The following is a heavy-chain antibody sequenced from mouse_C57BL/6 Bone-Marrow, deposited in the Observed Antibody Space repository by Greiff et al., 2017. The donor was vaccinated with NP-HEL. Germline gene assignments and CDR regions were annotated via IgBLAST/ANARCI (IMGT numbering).Heavy chain of an antibody. D-gene: IGHD1-1*01. Sequence: EVQLVESGPGLVKPSQSLSLTCSVTGYSITSGYYWNWIRQFPGNKLEWMGYISYDGSNNYNPSLKNRISITRDTSKNQFFLKLNSVTTEDTATYYCARRNGSSYYYAMDYWGQGTSVTVSS. V-gene: IGHV3-6*01. CDR1: GYSITSGYY. CDR3: ARRNGSSYYYAMDY. CDR2: ISYDGSN. J-gene: IGHJ4*01.